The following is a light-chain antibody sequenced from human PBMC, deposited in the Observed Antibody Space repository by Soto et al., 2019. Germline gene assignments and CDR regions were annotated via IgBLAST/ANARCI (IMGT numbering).Light chain of an antibody. CDR1: SSDVGGYIH. CDR2: EVS. Sequence: QSALTQPASVSGSPGQSITISCTGSSSDVGGYIHVSWYQQHPGKAPKLMIYEVSNRPSGVSNRFSGSKSGNTASLTISGLQAEDEADYYCSSYTSSSTPLFGGGTKLTVL. J-gene: IGLJ2*01. V-gene: IGLV2-14*01. CDR3: SSYTSSSTPL.